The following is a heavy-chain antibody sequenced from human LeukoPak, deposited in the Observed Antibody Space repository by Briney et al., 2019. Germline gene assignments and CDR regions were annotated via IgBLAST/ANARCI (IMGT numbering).Heavy chain of an antibody. V-gene: IGHV4-34*01. D-gene: IGHD3-22*01. J-gene: IGHJ4*02. CDR3: ARVYGSSGYYLDY. Sequence: QASETLSLTCAVYGGSFSGYYWSWIRQPPGKGLEWIGEINHSGSTNYNPSLKSRVTISVDTSKNQFSLKLSSVTAADTAVYYCARVYGSSGYYLDYWGQGTLVTVSS. CDR1: GGSFSGYY. CDR2: INHSGST.